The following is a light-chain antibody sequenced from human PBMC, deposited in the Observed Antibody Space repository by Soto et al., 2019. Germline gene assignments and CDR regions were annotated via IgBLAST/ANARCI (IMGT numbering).Light chain of an antibody. Sequence: QSVLTQPPSASGSPGQSVTISCTGTSSDVGGYNYVSWYQQHPGKAPKLIIYDVSKRPSGVPDRFSGSKSGNTASLTVSGLQAEDEADYYCSSYVGNNNVVFGGGTKLTVL. V-gene: IGLV2-8*01. CDR3: SSYVGNNNVV. CDR2: DVS. J-gene: IGLJ2*01. CDR1: SSDVGGYNY.